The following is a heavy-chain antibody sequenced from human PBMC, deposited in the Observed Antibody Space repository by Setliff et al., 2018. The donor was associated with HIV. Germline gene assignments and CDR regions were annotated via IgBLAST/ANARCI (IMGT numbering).Heavy chain of an antibody. V-gene: IGHV3-23*01. CDR2: ISGSGGST. Sequence: GGSLRLSCAASGFTFSSYAMSWVRQAPGKGLEWVSAISGSGGSTYYAGSVKGRFTISRDNSKNTLSLQMDILRAEDTAIYYCVRGVFDYWGQGVLVTVSS. J-gene: IGHJ4*02. CDR1: GFTFSSYA. CDR3: VRGVFDY.